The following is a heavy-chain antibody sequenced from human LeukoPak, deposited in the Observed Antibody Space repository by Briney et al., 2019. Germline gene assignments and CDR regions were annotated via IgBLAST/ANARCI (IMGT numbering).Heavy chain of an antibody. CDR1: GFTFSSYE. D-gene: IGHD6-6*01. J-gene: IGHJ4*02. V-gene: IGHV3-74*01. CDR3: ARHTTDRPNLIDH. Sequence: PGGSLRLSCAASGFTFSSYEMNWVRQAPGKGLVWVSRINYDGTSTNYADSVKGRFTISRDNARDTLYLQMNSLRAEDTAVYYCARHTTDRPNLIDHWGQGTLVTVSS. CDR2: INYDGTST.